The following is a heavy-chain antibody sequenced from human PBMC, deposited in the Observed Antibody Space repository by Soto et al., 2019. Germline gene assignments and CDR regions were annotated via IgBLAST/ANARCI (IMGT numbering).Heavy chain of an antibody. CDR1: GFTFSSYA. V-gene: IGHV3-23*01. CDR2: ISGSGGST. CDR3: AKSRNFDWLLLKYYFDY. J-gene: IGHJ4*02. D-gene: IGHD3-9*01. Sequence: GGSLRLSCAASGFTFSSYAMSWVRQAPGKGLEWVSAISGSGGSTYYADSVKGRFTISRDNSKNTLYLQMNSLRAEDTAVYYCAKSRNFDWLLLKYYFDYWGQGTLVTVSS.